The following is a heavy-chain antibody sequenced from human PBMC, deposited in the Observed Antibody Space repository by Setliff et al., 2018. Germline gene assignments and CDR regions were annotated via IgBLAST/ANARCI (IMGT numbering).Heavy chain of an antibody. CDR3: ARDNNPGYRGYWGRFDY. D-gene: IGHD3-16*02. CDR1: GGSISSGGYY. V-gene: IGHV4-31*03. Sequence: TLSLTCTVSGGSISSGGYYWSWIRQHPGKGLEWIGYIYYSGSTYYNPSLKSRVTISVDTSKNQFSLKLSSVTAADTAVYYCARDNNPGYRGYWGRFDYWGQGTLVTAPQ. J-gene: IGHJ4*02. CDR2: IYYSGST.